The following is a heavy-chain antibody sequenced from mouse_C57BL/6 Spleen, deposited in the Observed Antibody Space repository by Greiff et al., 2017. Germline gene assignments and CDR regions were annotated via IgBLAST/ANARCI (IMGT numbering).Heavy chain of an antibody. CDR3: ARGVDYYGSSFDY. J-gene: IGHJ2*01. CDR2: IDPSDSYT. Sequence: QVQLQQPGAELVKPGASVKLSCKASGYTFTSYWMQWVKQRPGQGLEWIGEIDPSDSYTNYNQKFKGKATLTVDTYSSTAYMQLSSLTSEDSAVYYCARGVDYYGSSFDYWGQGTTLTVSS. D-gene: IGHD1-1*01. CDR1: GYTFTSYW. V-gene: IGHV1-50*01.